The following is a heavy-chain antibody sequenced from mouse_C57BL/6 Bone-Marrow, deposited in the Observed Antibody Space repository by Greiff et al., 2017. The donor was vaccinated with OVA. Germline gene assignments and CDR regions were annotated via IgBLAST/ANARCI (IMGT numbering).Heavy chain of an antibody. CDR1: GFTFSDYG. Sequence: EVMLVESGGGLVKPGGSLKLSCAASGFTFSDYGMHWVRQAPEQGLEWVAYISSGSSTIYYADTVKGRFTISRDNAKNTLFLQMTSLMSEDTAMYYCARINYWYFDVWGTGTTVTVSS. V-gene: IGHV5-17*01. CDR2: ISSGSSTI. CDR3: ARINYWYFDV. J-gene: IGHJ1*03.